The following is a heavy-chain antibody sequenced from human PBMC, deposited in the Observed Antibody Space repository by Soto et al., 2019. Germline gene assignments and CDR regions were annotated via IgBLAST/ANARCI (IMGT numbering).Heavy chain of an antibody. D-gene: IGHD3-16*01. J-gene: IGHJ4*02. CDR1: GITFSGFG. CDR2: IWYDGSDK. CDR3: AFGNLSYYFDY. V-gene: IGHV3-33*01. Sequence: VGSLRLSCAASGITFSGFGMHWVRQAPGKGLEWVAIIWYDGSDKYYADSVKGRFTISRDNSKNTLYLQMNSLRAEDTAVYHCAFGNLSYYFDYWGQRTPVTVSS.